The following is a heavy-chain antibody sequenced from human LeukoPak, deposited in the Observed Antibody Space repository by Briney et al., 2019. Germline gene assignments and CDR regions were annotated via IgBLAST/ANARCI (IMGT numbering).Heavy chain of an antibody. CDR1: GFGFSTYD. V-gene: IGHV1-8*01. J-gene: IGHJ4*02. CDR3: ARGRGFLPAASPFDY. Sequence: ASVKVSCKASGFGFSTYDINWVRQAAGQGLEWMGWINPKSSNTGFAQRFQGRVTMTTNTSINIAYMELGSLTSEDTAVYFCARGRGFLPAASPFDYWGQGTLVTVSS. CDR2: INPKSSNT. D-gene: IGHD2-2*01.